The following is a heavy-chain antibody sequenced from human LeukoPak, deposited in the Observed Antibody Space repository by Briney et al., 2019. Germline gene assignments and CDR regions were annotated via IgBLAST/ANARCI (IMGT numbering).Heavy chain of an antibody. V-gene: IGHV1-2*02. D-gene: IGHD6-19*01. Sequence: ASVKVSCKASGYXFTGYYIHWVRQAPGQGLEWMGWINPNCGGTNYAQKFQGRVTMTRDTSISTAYMELSRLRSDDTAVYYCARECLVGWFDPWGQGTLVTVSS. J-gene: IGHJ5*02. CDR3: ARECLVGWFDP. CDR2: INPNCGGT. CDR1: GYXFTGYY.